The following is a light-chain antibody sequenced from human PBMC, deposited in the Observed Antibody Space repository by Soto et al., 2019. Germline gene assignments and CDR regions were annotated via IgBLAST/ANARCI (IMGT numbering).Light chain of an antibody. V-gene: IGKV2-28*01. CDR1: RSLLHINGQNY. CDR3: MQGLRTPLT. CDR2: LGS. J-gene: IGKJ4*01. Sequence: VMTQSPLSLPVTPGEPASISCRSSRSLLHINGQNYLDWYLQKPGQSPQLLIYLGSNRASGVPDRFSGSGSGTDFTLQISRVEAEDAGVYYCMQGLRTPLTFGGGTKLEIK.